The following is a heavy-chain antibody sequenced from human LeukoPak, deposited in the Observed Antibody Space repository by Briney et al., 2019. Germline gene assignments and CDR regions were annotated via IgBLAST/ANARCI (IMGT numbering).Heavy chain of an antibody. CDR1: GGSISSSSYY. CDR2: IYYSGST. Sequence: SETLFLTCTVSGGSISSSSYYWGWIRQPPGKGLEWIGSIYYSGSTYYNPSLKSRVTISVDTSKNQFSLKLSSVTAADTAVYYCARVGTRAKQHLDHWGQGTLVTVSS. V-gene: IGHV4-39*07. J-gene: IGHJ4*02. CDR3: ARVGTRAKQHLDH. D-gene: IGHD6-13*01.